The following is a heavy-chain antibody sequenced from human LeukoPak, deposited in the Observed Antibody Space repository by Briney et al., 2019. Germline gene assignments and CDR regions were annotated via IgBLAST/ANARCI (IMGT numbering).Heavy chain of an antibody. D-gene: IGHD1-26*01. Sequence: TSETLSLTCTVSGCSISSYYWSWIRQPPGKGLEWLGWISYSGSTNYNPSLKSRVAISLDMSKNQLSLKLNSVTAADTAVYYCARQPDSGSYYNFDYWGQGSLVTVSS. CDR2: ISYSGST. CDR1: GCSISSYY. CDR3: ARQPDSGSYYNFDY. V-gene: IGHV4-59*08. J-gene: IGHJ4*02.